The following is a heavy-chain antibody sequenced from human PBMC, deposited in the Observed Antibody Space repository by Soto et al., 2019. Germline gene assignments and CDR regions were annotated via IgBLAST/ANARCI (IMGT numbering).Heavy chain of an antibody. V-gene: IGHV3-48*02. CDR2: VGGSGPII. J-gene: IGHJ6*02. Sequence: PGGSLRLSCAASGFTFSGYSMNWVRQAPGKGLEWLSYVGGSGPIIYYADSVKGRFTISKDNAKSSLYLQMNSLRDEDTAVYYCARDHGTGYPYYYGMDVWGQGTTVTVSS. CDR3: ARDHGTGYPYYYGMDV. D-gene: IGHD3-10*01. CDR1: GFTFSGYS.